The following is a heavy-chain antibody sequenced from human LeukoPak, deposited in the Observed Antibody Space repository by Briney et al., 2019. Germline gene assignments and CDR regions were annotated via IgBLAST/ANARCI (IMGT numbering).Heavy chain of an antibody. D-gene: IGHD2-2*01. CDR1: GFTFSSYS. Sequence: GGSLRLSCAASGFTFSSYSMNWVRQAPGKGLEWVSSISSSSSYIYYADSVKGRFTISRDNAKNPLYLQMNSLRAEDTAVYYCARDDPEYQLLYDYWGQGTLVTVSS. J-gene: IGHJ4*02. CDR3: ARDDPEYQLLYDY. V-gene: IGHV3-21*01. CDR2: ISSSSSYI.